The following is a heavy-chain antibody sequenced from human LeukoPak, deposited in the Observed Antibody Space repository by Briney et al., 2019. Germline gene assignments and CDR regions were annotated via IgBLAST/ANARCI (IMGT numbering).Heavy chain of an antibody. J-gene: IGHJ4*02. CDR1: GGSISSHY. CDR3: ARVRGGHFDY. CDR2: IYYSGST. V-gene: IGHV4-59*11. D-gene: IGHD2-15*01. Sequence: SETLSLTCTVSGGSISSHYWSWIRQPPGKGLEWIGYIYYSGSTNYNPSLKSRVTISVDTSKNQFSLTLSSVAAADTAVYYCARVRGGHFDYWGQGTLVNVSS.